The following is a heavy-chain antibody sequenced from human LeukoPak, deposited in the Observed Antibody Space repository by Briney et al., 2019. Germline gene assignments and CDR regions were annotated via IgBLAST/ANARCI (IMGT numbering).Heavy chain of an antibody. CDR3: AHRNWRLQAFDI. CDR2: IYWDDDK. D-gene: IGHD5-24*01. CDR1: GFSLSTSGVG. J-gene: IGHJ3*02. Sequence: SGPTLVNPTQTLTLTCTFSGFSLSTSGVGVXXXXXXXXXXXXWLALIYWDDDKRYSPSLKSRLTITKDTSKNQVVLTMTNMDPVDTATYYCAHRNWRLQAFDIWGQGTMVTVSS. V-gene: IGHV2-5*02.